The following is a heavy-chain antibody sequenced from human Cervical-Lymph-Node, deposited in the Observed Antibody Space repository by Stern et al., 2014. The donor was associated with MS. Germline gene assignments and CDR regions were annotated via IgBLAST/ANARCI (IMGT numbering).Heavy chain of an antibody. J-gene: IGHJ4*02. CDR1: GGTFSMGS. V-gene: IGHV1-69*06. D-gene: IGHD6-13*01. CDR2: VIPQFGTS. CDR3: ARDQGGIADS. Sequence: VQLVESGPEVKKPGSSVTVSCTVSGGTFSMGSISWVRQPPAQGLEGLGGVIPQFGTSNYAQEFKGRVTTTTDISTSTAYMDLTSLRSEDTAVYFGARDQGGIADSWGQGTLVIVSS.